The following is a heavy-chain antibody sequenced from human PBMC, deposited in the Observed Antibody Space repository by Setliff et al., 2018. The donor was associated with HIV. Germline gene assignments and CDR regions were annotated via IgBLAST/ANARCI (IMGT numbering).Heavy chain of an antibody. CDR3: ARLPGGSVYYVDY. CDR2: INPADSDT. Sequence: GESLKISCKGSGYSFTTYWIAWVRQMPGEGLEWMGIINPADSDTRYSPSFQGQVTFSADKSINTAYPQWSGLKASSTAIYYCARLPGGSVYYVDYWGQGTLVTVSS. CDR1: GYSFTTYW. D-gene: IGHD3-10*01. J-gene: IGHJ4*02. V-gene: IGHV5-51*01.